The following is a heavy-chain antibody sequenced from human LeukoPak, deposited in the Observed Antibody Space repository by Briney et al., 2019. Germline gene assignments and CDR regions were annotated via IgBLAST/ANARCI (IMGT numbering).Heavy chain of an antibody. CDR3: ARSGYSSSWIYYYYYYGMDV. D-gene: IGHD6-13*01. J-gene: IGHJ6*02. CDR2: IKQDGSEK. V-gene: IGHV3-7*01. CDR1: GFTFSSYW. Sequence: GGSLRLSCAASGFTFSSYWMSWVRQAPGKGLEWVANIKQDGSEKYYVDSVKGRFTISRDNAKNSLYLQMNSLGAEDTAVYYCARSGYSSSWIYYYYYYGMDVWGQGTTVTVSS.